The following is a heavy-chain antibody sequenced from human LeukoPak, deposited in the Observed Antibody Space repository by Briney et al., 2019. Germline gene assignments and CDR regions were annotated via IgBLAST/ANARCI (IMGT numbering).Heavy chain of an antibody. CDR3: ARSMAKTARDY. CDR1: GFTFSDYY. D-gene: IGHD6-6*01. J-gene: IGHJ4*02. Sequence: GGSVKLSCAASGFTFSDYYMSWIRQAPGKGLEWISYISSSGSTIYYAHSVKGRFTISRDNAKNSLYMQMNSLRAEDTAVYYCARSMAKTARDYWGQGTLVTVSS. CDR2: ISSSGSTI. V-gene: IGHV3-11*01.